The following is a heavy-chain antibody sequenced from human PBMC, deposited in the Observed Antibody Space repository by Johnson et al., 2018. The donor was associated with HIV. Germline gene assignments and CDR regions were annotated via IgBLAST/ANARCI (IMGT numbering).Heavy chain of an antibody. CDR2: ISSSGSTL. CDR3: VKDQTVGKEEGAYDI. V-gene: IGHV3-11*04. D-gene: IGHD1-26*01. CDR1: GFTFSDYY. Sequence: QMLLVESGGGLVKPGGSLRLSCAASGFTFSDYYMSWIRQAPGKGLEWVSYISSSGSTLYYADSVKGRFTISRDNAKNSLYLQMNSLRAEDTAVYYCVKDQTVGKEEGAYDIWGQGTMVTVSS. J-gene: IGHJ3*02.